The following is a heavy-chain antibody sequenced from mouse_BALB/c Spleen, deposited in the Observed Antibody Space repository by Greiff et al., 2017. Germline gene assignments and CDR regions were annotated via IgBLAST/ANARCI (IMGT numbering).Heavy chain of an antibody. CDR1: GFTFSNYW. V-gene: IGHV6-6*02. CDR3: TRDYGSSYEGFAY. CDR2: IRLKSNNYAT. D-gene: IGHD1-1*01. J-gene: IGHJ3*01. Sequence: DVKLVESGGGLVQPGGSMKLSCVASGFTFSNYWMNWVRQSPEKGLEWVAEIRLKSNNYATHYAESVKGRFTISRDDSKSSVYLQMNNLRAEDTGIYYCTRDYGSSYEGFAYWGQGTLVTVSA.